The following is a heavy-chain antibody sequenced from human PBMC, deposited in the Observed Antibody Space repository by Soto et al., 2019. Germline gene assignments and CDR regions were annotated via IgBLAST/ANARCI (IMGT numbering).Heavy chain of an antibody. CDR2: INPNSGDT. CDR1: GYIFTAYS. J-gene: IGHJ4*02. D-gene: IGHD2-15*01. CDR3: AREASAVVSLDY. V-gene: IGHV1-2*02. Sequence: ASVKVSCKASGYIFTAYSMHWVRQAPGQGLEWLGWINPNSGDTIYAQKFQDRVTMTCDTSVSTAYLELSCLSSDDTALYYCAREASAVVSLDYWGQGTLVTVSS.